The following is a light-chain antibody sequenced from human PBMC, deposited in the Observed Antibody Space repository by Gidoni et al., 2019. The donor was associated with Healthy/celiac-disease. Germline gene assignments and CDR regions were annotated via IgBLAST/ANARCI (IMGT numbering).Light chain of an antibody. Sequence: ETVLTQSPGTLSLSPGERATLSCRASQSVSSSYLAWYQQRPGQAPRLLIYGASSRATGIPYRFSGSGSGTDFTLTISRLEPKDFAVYYCQQYGSSPRAFGGGTKVEFK. V-gene: IGKV3-20*01. CDR3: QQYGSSPRA. CDR1: QSVSSSY. CDR2: GAS. J-gene: IGKJ4*01.